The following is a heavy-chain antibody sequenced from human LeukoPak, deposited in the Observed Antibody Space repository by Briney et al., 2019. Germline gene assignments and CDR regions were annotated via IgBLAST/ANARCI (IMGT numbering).Heavy chain of an antibody. CDR2: ISSSSSYI. CDR3: ARGVDDFWSGHVGRFDP. J-gene: IGHJ5*02. CDR1: GFTFSSYS. D-gene: IGHD3-3*01. V-gene: IGHV3-21*01. Sequence: PGGSLRLSCAASGFTFSSYSMNWVRQAPGKGLEWVSSISSSSSYIYYADSVKGRFTISRDNAKNSLYLQMNSLRAEDTAVYYCARGVDDFWSGHVGRFDPWGQGTLVIVSS.